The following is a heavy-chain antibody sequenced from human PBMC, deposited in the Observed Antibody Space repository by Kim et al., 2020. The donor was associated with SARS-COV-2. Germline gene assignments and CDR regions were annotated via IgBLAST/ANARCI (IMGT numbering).Heavy chain of an antibody. CDR2: IYPGDSDT. CDR3: ARRPYYDSSGYYAGLAAFDI. CDR1: GYSFTSYW. V-gene: IGHV5-51*01. Sequence: GESLKISCKGSGYSFTSYWIGWVRQMPGKGLEWMGIIYPGDSDTRYSPSFQGQVTISADKSISTAYLQWSSLKASDTAMYYCARRPYYDSSGYYAGLAAFDIWGQGTMVTVSS. J-gene: IGHJ3*02. D-gene: IGHD3-22*01.